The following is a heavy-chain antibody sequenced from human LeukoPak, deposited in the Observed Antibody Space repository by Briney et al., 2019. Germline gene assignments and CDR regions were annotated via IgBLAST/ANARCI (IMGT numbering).Heavy chain of an antibody. V-gene: IGHV4-38-2*01. CDR3: ARYRNEALFAFDI. CDR1: GYSISSGYY. CDR2: IYHSGST. J-gene: IGHJ3*02. D-gene: IGHD1-14*01. Sequence: SETLSLTCAVSGYSISSGYYWAWIRQPPGKGLEWIGSIYHSGSTYYNPSLKSRVTTSVDTSKNQFSLKMSSVTAADTAVSYCARYRNEALFAFDIWGQGTMVTVSS.